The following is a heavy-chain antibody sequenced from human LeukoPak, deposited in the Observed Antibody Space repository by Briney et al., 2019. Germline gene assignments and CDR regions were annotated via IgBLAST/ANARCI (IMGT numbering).Heavy chain of an antibody. CDR1: GFSFSDYG. V-gene: IGHV3-33*01. CDR2: IWYDGTNK. CDR3: ARTRYNSGGGDY. J-gene: IGHJ4*02. D-gene: IGHD6-19*01. Sequence: PGRSLRLSCAASGFSFSDYGMHWVRQAPGKGLEWVAVIWYDGTNKYYADSVEGRFTISRDNSKNTLYLQMNSLRGEDTAVYYCARTRYNSGGGDYWGQGTRVTVSP.